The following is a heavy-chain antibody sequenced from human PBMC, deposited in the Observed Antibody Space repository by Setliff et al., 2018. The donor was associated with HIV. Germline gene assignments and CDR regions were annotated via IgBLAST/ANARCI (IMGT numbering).Heavy chain of an antibody. Sequence: ASVKVSCKTSGFTFTTSTMQWVRQARGQRLEWIGWIVVGSGNTNYAQKFQERVTITRDMSTNTAYMELSSLRFEDAAVYYCERGVDGDYRYYMDVWGEGTTVTVSS. V-gene: IGHV1-58*02. J-gene: IGHJ6*03. CDR3: ERGVDGDYRYYMDV. CDR1: GFTFTTST. CDR2: IVVGSGNT. D-gene: IGHD3-10*01.